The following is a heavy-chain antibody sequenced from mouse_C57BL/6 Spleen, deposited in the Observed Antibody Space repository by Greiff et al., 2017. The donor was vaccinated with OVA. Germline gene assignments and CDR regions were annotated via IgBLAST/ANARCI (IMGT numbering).Heavy chain of an antibody. J-gene: IGHJ3*01. D-gene: IGHD4-1*01. CDR2: IDPSDSYT. Sequence: VQLQQPGAELVMPGASVKLSCKASGYTFTSYWMHWVKQRPGQGLEWIGEIDPSDSYTNYNQKFKGKSTWTVDKSSSTAYMQLSSLTSEDSAVYYCARWGVGADWGQGTLVTVSA. CDR3: ARWGVGAD. V-gene: IGHV1-69*01. CDR1: GYTFTSYW.